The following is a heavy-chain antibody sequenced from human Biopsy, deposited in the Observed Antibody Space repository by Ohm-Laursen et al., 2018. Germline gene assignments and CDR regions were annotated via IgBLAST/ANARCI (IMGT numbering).Heavy chain of an antibody. CDR3: ARAKLEPVYYYYGMDV. CDR1: GYTFTSYG. V-gene: IGHV1-18*01. Sequence: ATVKISCKVSGYTFTSYGISWVRQAPGQGLEWMGWINTENGNTIYAQNLQGRVTMTADTSTSTAYMEVTSLRSDDTAVYYCARAKLEPVYYYYGMDVWGQGTTVTVSS. CDR2: INTENGNT. D-gene: IGHD1-1*01. J-gene: IGHJ6*02.